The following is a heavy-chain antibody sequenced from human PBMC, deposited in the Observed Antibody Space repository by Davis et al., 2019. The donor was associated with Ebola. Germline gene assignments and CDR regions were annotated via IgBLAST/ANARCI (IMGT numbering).Heavy chain of an antibody. CDR1: GFIFSTYV. CDR3: TRDDYDFWGGYSAVYYYGMDV. D-gene: IGHD3-3*01. CDR2: YGTSADT. J-gene: IGHJ6*04. V-gene: IGHV3-21*06. Sequence: GGSLTLSCSASGFIFSTYVMSWVRLAPGKGLEWVSTYGTSADTYYADSVKGRFTISRDNAKNLLYLQMNRLRVEDTAVYYCTRDDYDFWGGYSAVYYYGMDVWGIGTTVSVSS.